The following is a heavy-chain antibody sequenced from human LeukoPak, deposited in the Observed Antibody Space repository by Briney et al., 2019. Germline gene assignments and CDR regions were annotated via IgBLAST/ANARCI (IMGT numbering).Heavy chain of an antibody. CDR2: IYYSGST. D-gene: IGHD6-19*01. V-gene: IGHV4-39*07. J-gene: IGHJ4*02. CDR1: GGSISSSSYY. Sequence: PSETLSLTCTVSGGSISSSSYYWGWIRQPPGKGLEWIESIYYSGSTYYNPSLKSRVTISVDTSKNQFSLKLSSVTAADTAVYYCARSRHSSPGGIFDYWGQGTLVTVSS. CDR3: ARSRHSSPGGIFDY.